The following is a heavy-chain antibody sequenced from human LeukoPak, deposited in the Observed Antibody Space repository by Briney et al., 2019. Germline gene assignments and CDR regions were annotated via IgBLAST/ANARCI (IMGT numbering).Heavy chain of an antibody. CDR1: GGSFSGYY. D-gene: IGHD6-6*01. CDR2: INHSGST. J-gene: IGHJ3*02. Sequence: SETLSLTCAVSGGSFSGYYWSWIRQPPGKGLEWIGEINHSGSTNYNPSLKSRVTISVDTSKNQFSLKLSSVTAADTAVYYCARLPEYSSSWRAFDIWGQGTMVTVSS. V-gene: IGHV4-34*01. CDR3: ARLPEYSSSWRAFDI.